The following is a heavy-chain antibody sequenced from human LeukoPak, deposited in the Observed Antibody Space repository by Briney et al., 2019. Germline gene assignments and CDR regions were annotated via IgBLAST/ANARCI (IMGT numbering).Heavy chain of an antibody. CDR3: ARELVDYYDSSGYPVQG. D-gene: IGHD3-22*01. J-gene: IGHJ4*02. CDR1: GGTFSSYA. Sequence: GASVKVSCKASGGTFSSYAISWVRQAPGQGLEWMGGIIPIFGTANYAQKFQGRVTITADESTSTAYMELSSLRSEDTAVYYCARELVDYYDSSGYPVQGWGQGTLVTVSS. CDR2: IIPIFGTA. V-gene: IGHV1-69*13.